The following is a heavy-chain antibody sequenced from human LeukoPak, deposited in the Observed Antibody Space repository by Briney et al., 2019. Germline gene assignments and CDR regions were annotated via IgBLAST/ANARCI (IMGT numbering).Heavy chain of an antibody. CDR3: ARDPDGTPGHAIAAAPNNWFDP. Sequence: GGSLRLSCAASGFTFSSYAMSWVRQAPGKGLEWVSAISGSGGSTYYADSVKGRFTISRDNSKNTLYLQMNSLRAEDTAVYYCARDPDGTPGHAIAAAPNNWFDPWGQGTLVTVSS. V-gene: IGHV3-23*01. D-gene: IGHD6-13*01. CDR1: GFTFSSYA. CDR2: ISGSGGST. J-gene: IGHJ5*02.